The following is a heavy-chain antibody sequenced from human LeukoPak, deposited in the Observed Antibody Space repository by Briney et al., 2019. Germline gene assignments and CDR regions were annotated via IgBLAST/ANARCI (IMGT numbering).Heavy chain of an antibody. CDR2: IYHSGST. CDR3: AREGEVVVPAAIYYMDV. D-gene: IGHD2-2*02. V-gene: IGHV4-38-2*02. Sequence: SETLSLTCALSGYSISSGYYWGWIRQPPGKGLEWIGSIYHSGSTYYNPSLKSRVTISVDTSKNQFSLKLSSVTAADTAVYYCAREGEVVVPAAIYYMDVWGKGTTVTVSS. J-gene: IGHJ6*03. CDR1: GYSISSGYY.